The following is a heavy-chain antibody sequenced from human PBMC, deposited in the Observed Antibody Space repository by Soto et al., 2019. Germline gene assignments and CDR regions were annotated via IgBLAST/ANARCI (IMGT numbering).Heavy chain of an antibody. J-gene: IGHJ2*01. CDR1: GFTFSSYW. D-gene: IGHD1-26*01. V-gene: IGHV3-74*01. Sequence: EVQLVESGGGLVQPGGSLRLSCAASGFTFSSYWMHWVRQAPGKGLVWVSRINSDGSSTSYADSVKGRFTISSDNAKNTLYLQMNSLRAEDTAVYYCARDPIVGAYYWYFDLWGRGTLVTVSS. CDR3: ARDPIVGAYYWYFDL. CDR2: INSDGSST.